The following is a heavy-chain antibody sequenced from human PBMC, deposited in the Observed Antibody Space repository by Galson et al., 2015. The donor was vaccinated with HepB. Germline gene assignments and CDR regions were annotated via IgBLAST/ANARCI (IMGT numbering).Heavy chain of an antibody. CDR3: AREAGMDV. CDR1: GFTFSSYS. Sequence: SLRLSCAASGFTFSSYSMNWVRQAPGKGLEWVSSISSSSSTTYYADSVKGRFTISRDNSKNTLYLQMNSLRAEDTAVYYCAREAGMDVWGQGTTVTVSS. CDR2: ISSSSSTT. V-gene: IGHV3-21*04. J-gene: IGHJ6*02.